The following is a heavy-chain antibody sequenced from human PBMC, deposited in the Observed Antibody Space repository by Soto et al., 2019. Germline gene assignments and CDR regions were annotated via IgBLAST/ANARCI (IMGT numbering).Heavy chain of an antibody. CDR1: GGSISSYY. J-gene: IGHJ4*02. CDR3: ARAPAIGVATTYYFDY. CDR2: IYYSGST. D-gene: IGHD2-21*01. Sequence: SETLSLTCTVSGGSISSYYWSWIRQPPGKGLEWIGYIYYSGSTNYNPSLKSRVTISVDTSKNQFSLKLSSVTAADTAVYYCARAPAIGVATTYYFDYWGQGTLVTVSS. V-gene: IGHV4-59*01.